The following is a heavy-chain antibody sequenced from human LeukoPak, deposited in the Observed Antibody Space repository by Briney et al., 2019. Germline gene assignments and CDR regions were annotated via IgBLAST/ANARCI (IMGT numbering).Heavy chain of an antibody. D-gene: IGHD6-13*01. V-gene: IGHV3-30-3*01. CDR2: ISYDGSNK. Sequence: GGSLRLSCAASGFTFSSYAMSWVRQAPGKGLEWVAVISYDGSNKYYADSVKGRFTISRDNSKNTLYLQMNSLRAEDTAVYYCARDKSSRRIAAAGPFDYWGQGTLVTVSS. J-gene: IGHJ4*02. CDR1: GFTFSSYA. CDR3: ARDKSSRRIAAAGPFDY.